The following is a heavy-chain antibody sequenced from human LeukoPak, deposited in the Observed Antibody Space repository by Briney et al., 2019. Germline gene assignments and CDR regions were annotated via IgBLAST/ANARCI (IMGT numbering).Heavy chain of an antibody. CDR2: ISSSSSYI. J-gene: IGHJ4*02. D-gene: IGHD3-22*01. Sequence: PGGSLRLSCAASGFTFSTYGIHWACQAPGKGLEWVSSISSSSSYIYYADSVKGRFTISRDNAKNSLYLQMNSLRAEDTAVYYCARSDILDYDSSGYPFDYWGQGTLVTVSS. CDR3: ARSDILDYDSSGYPFDY. V-gene: IGHV3-21*01. CDR1: GFTFSTYG.